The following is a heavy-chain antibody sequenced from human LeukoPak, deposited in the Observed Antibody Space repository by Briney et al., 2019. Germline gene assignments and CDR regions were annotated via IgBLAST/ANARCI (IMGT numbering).Heavy chain of an antibody. V-gene: IGHV3-33*01. Sequence: PGGSLRLSCAASGFTFSSYGIHWVRQAPGKGLEWVAVIWYDGSNKYYADSVKGRFTISRDNSKNTLYLQMNSLRAEDTAVYYCARVVAGSVYNCGMDVWGQGTTVTVSS. CDR1: GFTFSSYG. CDR3: ARVVAGSVYNCGMDV. CDR2: IWYDGSNK. D-gene: IGHD6-19*01. J-gene: IGHJ6*02.